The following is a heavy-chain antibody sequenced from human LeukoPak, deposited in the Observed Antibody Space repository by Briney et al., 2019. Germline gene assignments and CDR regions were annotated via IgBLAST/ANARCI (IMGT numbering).Heavy chain of an antibody. CDR2: IFRGESDA. D-gene: IGHD6-19*01. J-gene: IGHJ4*02. Sequence: GESLKISCKGSEYSFSTYWIAWVRPMPGKGLEWMGIIFRGESDARYSPSFQGQVTISVDKSISTAYLQWSSLKASDTAMYYCARRRAVAGTYYFDYWGQGTLGTVSS. CDR1: EYSFSTYW. V-gene: IGHV5-51*01. CDR3: ARRRAVAGTYYFDY.